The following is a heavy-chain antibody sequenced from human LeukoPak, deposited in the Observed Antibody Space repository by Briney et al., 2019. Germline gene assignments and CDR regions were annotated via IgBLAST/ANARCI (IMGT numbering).Heavy chain of an antibody. CDR3: ARGGYSSSWLLFDY. D-gene: IGHD6-13*01. J-gene: IGHJ4*02. CDR2: ISYDGSNK. Sequence: PGGSLRLSCAASGFTFSSYAMHWVRQAPGKGLEWVAVISYDGSNKYYADPVKGRFTISRDNSKNTLYLQMNSLRAEDTAVYYCARGGYSSSWLLFDYWGQGTLVTVSS. V-gene: IGHV3-30-3*01. CDR1: GFTFSSYA.